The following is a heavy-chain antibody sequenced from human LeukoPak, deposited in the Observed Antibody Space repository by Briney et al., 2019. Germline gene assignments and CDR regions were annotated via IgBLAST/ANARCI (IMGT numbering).Heavy chain of an antibody. CDR2: ISAYNGNT. CDR3: ARVAGYCSSTSCLHPYYYYYYMDV. J-gene: IGHJ6*03. Sequence: ASVKVSCKASGYTFTSYGISWVRQAPGQGLEWMGWISAYNGNTNYAQKLQGRVTMTTDTSTSTAYMELRSLRSDDTAVYYCARVAGYCSSTSCLHPYYYYYYMDVWGKGTTVTVSS. D-gene: IGHD2-2*01. V-gene: IGHV1-18*01. CDR1: GYTFTSYG.